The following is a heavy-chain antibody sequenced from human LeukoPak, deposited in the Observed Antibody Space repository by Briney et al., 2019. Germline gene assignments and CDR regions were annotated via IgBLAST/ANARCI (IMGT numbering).Heavy chain of an antibody. D-gene: IGHD4-17*01. V-gene: IGHV4-59*01. Sequence: SETLSLTCTVSGGSIASYYWNWIRQPPGKALEWIGNIYYSGSTDYNPSLKSRVTISVDTSTNQFSLKLTSVTAADTAVYYCAKGRLFFGDHYWRFDLWGRGTLVTVSS. J-gene: IGHJ2*01. CDR2: IYYSGST. CDR1: GGSIASYY. CDR3: AKGRLFFGDHYWRFDL.